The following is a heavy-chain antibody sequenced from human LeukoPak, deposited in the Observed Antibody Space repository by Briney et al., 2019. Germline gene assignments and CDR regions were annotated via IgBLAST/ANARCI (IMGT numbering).Heavy chain of an antibody. CDR2: ISYSGNT. CDR1: GGSISNYY. CDR3: ARGHDGVVRWFAP. V-gene: IGHV4-59*01. J-gene: IGHJ5*02. D-gene: IGHD2-8*01. Sequence: SETLSLTCTVSGGSISNYYWIWIRQPPGKGLEWIGHISYSGNTNYNPSLKSRVTMSVDTSKDQFSLKVTSVTAADTAVYYCARGHDGVVRWFAPWGRGTLVTVSS.